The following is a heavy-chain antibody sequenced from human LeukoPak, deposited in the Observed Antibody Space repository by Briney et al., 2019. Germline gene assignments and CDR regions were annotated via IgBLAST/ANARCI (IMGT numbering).Heavy chain of an antibody. CDR2: IYPGDSDT. J-gene: IGHJ4*02. D-gene: IGHD4-17*01. CDR3: ATVRTYGDYAMNY. Sequence: GESLKISCKSSGYSFTSYWIGWVRQMPGKGLEWMGIIYPGDSDTRYSPSFQGQVTISADKSISTAYLQWSSLKASDTGMYYCATVRTYGDYAMNYWGQGTLVTVSS. V-gene: IGHV5-51*01. CDR1: GYSFTSYW.